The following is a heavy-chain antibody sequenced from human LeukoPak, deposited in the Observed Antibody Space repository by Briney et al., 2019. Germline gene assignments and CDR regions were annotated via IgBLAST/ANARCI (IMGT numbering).Heavy chain of an antibody. Sequence: PGGSLRLSCAASGFTFSSYSMNWVRQAPGKGLGWVSSISSSSSYIYYADPVKGRFTISRDNAKNSLYLQMNSLRAEDTAVYYCARDRGYDFWSGYLDYWGQGTLVTVSS. D-gene: IGHD3-3*01. CDR3: ARDRGYDFWSGYLDY. J-gene: IGHJ4*02. V-gene: IGHV3-21*01. CDR1: GFTFSSYS. CDR2: ISSSSSYI.